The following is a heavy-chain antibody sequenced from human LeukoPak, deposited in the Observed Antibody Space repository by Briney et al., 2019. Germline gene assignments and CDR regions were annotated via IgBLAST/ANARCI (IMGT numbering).Heavy chain of an antibody. D-gene: IGHD3-16*01. Sequence: GGSLRLSCVASGFTFTTYWMHWVRQAPGKGLVWVSRINGDGSNSNYADSVKGRFTISGDNARNTLYLQMNGLRAEDTALYYCARTSPTSHFDFWGQGTLVTVSS. V-gene: IGHV3-74*01. J-gene: IGHJ4*02. CDR1: GFTFTTYW. CDR2: INGDGSNS. CDR3: ARTSPTSHFDF.